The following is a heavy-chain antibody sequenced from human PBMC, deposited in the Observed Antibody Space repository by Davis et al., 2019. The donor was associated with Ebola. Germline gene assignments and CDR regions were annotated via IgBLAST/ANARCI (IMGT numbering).Heavy chain of an antibody. CDR2: IYPGNSGT. D-gene: IGHD1-26*01. CDR3: ARRGSGSYYYYYGMDV. J-gene: IGHJ6*02. V-gene: IGHV5-51*01. CDR1: GYSFTSYW. Sequence: KVSCKGSGYSFTSYWIGWVRQMPGKGLEWMGIIYPGNSGTRYSPSFQGQVTISADKSISTAYLQWSSLKASDTAMYYCARRGSGSYYYYYGMDVWGQGTTVTVSS.